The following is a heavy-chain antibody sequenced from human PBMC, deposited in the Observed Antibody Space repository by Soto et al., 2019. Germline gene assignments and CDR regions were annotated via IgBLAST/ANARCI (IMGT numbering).Heavy chain of an antibody. CDR3: ARMEAQGNLHEYFEY. CDR1: GGSFSGYY. J-gene: IGHJ4*02. V-gene: IGHV4-34*01. Sequence: SETLSLTCSIYGGSFSGYYWSWIRQPPGKGLEWIGEINHSGNTNYNPSLKSRVSLSLDTDQDTFSLKLASVSAADTAVYYCARMEAQGNLHEYFEYWGQGILVTVSS. D-gene: IGHD3-3*01. CDR2: INHSGNT.